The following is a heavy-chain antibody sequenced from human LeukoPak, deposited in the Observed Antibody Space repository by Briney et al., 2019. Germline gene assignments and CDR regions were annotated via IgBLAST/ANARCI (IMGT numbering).Heavy chain of an antibody. V-gene: IGHV3-11*04. CDR1: GFTFSDYY. J-gene: IGHJ4*02. D-gene: IGHD3-3*01. Sequence: GGSLRLSCAASGFTFSDYYMSWIRQAPGKGLEWVSYISSSGGTIYYADSVKGRFTISRDNAKNTLYLQMNSLRAEDTAVYYCAKDHVDFWSGYPGYFDYWGQGTLVTVSS. CDR2: ISSSGGTI. CDR3: AKDHVDFWSGYPGYFDY.